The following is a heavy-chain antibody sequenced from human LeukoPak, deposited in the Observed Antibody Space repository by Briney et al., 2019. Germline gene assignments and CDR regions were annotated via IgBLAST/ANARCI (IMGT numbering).Heavy chain of an antibody. CDR2: INPNSGGT. Sequence: ASVKVSCKASGYTFTGYYIHWVRQAPGQGLEWMGWINPNSGGTNYAQNFQGRVTMTRDTSISTAYMELSRLRSDDTAVYYCARDRWEWELALAFGDIWGQGTMVTVSS. J-gene: IGHJ3*02. CDR3: ARDRWEWELALAFGDI. V-gene: IGHV1-2*02. D-gene: IGHD1-26*01. CDR1: GYTFTGYY.